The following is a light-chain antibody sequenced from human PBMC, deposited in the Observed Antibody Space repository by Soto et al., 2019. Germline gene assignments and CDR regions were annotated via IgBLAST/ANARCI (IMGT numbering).Light chain of an antibody. CDR2: DAS. Sequence: DIQMTQSPSTLSASVGDRVTITCRASQSISSWLAWYQQKPGKAPKLLIYDASSLESGVPSRFSGSGSGTEFTLTISSLQPDDFATYYCQHLYTFGQGTKLEIK. CDR3: QHLYT. J-gene: IGKJ2*01. CDR1: QSISSW. V-gene: IGKV1-5*01.